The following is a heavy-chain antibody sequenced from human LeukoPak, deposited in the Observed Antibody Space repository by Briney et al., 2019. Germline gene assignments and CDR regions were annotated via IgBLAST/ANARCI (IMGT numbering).Heavy chain of an antibody. CDR1: GYIFTGYY. D-gene: IGHD6-19*01. CDR2: INPNSGGT. J-gene: IGHJ4*02. CDR3: ARGTIAVAAPTGYYFDY. V-gene: IGHV1-2*04. Sequence: ASVKVSCKASGYIFTGYYMHWVRQAPGQGLEWMGWINPNSGGTNYAQKFQGWVTMTRDTSISTAYMELSRLRSDDTAVYYCARGTIAVAAPTGYYFDYWGQGTLVTVSS.